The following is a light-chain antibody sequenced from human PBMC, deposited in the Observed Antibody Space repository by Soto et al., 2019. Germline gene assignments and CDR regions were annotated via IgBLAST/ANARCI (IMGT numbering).Light chain of an antibody. CDR1: SSNIGSNT. V-gene: IGLV1-44*01. CDR2: SSN. J-gene: IGLJ3*02. Sequence: QSVLTQPPSASGTPGQRVTISCSGTSSNIGSNTVNWYQQLPGRAPQLLIYSSNLRPSGVSNRFSGSKSGNTASLTISGLQAEDEADYYCSSYTTSSTLVFGGGTKLTVL. CDR3: SSYTTSSTLV.